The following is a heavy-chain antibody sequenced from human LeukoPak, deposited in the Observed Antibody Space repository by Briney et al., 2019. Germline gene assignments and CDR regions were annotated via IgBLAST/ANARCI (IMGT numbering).Heavy chain of an antibody. D-gene: IGHD3-16*01. J-gene: IGHJ4*02. CDR2: ISAYSGNT. Sequence: ASVKVSCKASGGTSSSHAISWVRQAPGQGLEWMGLISAYSGNTNFAQKLQGRVTMTTDTSTSTAYMELRSLRSDDTAVYFCARGADTGSYGSLVYFDYWGQGTLVTVSS. CDR1: GGTSSSHA. CDR3: ARGADTGSYGSLVYFDY. V-gene: IGHV1-18*01.